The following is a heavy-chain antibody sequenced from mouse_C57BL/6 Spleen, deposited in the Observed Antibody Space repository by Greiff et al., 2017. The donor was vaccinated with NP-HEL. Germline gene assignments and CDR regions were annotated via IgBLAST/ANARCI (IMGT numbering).Heavy chain of an antibody. D-gene: IGHD2-2*01. CDR3: ARGGDGEGYDTWFAY. Sequence: QVQLQQPGAELVMPGASVKLSCKASGYTFTSYWMHWVKQRPGQGLEWIGEIDPSDSYTNYNQKFKGKSTLTVDKSSSTAYMQLNSLTSEDSAVYYCARGGDGEGYDTWFAYWGQGTLVTVSA. CDR2: IDPSDSYT. V-gene: IGHV1-69*01. CDR1: GYTFTSYW. J-gene: IGHJ3*01.